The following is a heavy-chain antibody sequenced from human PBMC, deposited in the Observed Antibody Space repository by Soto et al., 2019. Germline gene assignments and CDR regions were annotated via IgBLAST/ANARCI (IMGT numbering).Heavy chain of an antibody. V-gene: IGHV1-69*05. CDR2: IIPIFGTA. Sequence: QVQLVQSGAEVKKPGSSVKVSCKASGGTFSSYAISWVRQAPGQGLEWMGGIIPIFGTANYAQKFQGRVTIAXXEXTTXAYMELSSLRSEDTAVYYCARGGRGIVGATTELDYWGQGTLVTVSS. CDR3: ARGGRGIVGATTELDY. J-gene: IGHJ4*02. CDR1: GGTFSSYA. D-gene: IGHD1-26*01.